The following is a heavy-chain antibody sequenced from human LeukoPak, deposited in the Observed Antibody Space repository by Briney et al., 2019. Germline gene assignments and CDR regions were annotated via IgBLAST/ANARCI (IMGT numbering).Heavy chain of an antibody. CDR2: ISGGGGNT. CDR3: ARLEYYYVSGNYYKLFDY. CDR1: GFTFSSYA. D-gene: IGHD3-10*01. Sequence: GGSLRLSCAASGFTFSSYAMSWVRQAPGKGLEWVSAISGGGGNTYYADSVKGRFTISRDNAKNSLYLQMNSLRDEDTAVYYCARLEYYYVSGNYYKLFDYWGQGTLVTVCS. J-gene: IGHJ4*02. V-gene: IGHV3-23*01.